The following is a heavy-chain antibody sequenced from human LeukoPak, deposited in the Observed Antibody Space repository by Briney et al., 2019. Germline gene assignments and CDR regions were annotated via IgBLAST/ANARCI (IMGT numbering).Heavy chain of an antibody. CDR3: AKDMNSVDTSYFDY. V-gene: IGHV3-23*01. D-gene: IGHD5-18*01. CDR2: ISGSGGST. J-gene: IGHJ4*02. Sequence: GGSLRLSCAASGFTFSSYAMSWLRQAPGKGLEWVSAISGSGGSTYYADSVKGRFTISRDNSKNTLYLQMNSLRTEDTALYYCAKDMNSVDTSYFDYWGQGTLVTVSS. CDR1: GFTFSSYA.